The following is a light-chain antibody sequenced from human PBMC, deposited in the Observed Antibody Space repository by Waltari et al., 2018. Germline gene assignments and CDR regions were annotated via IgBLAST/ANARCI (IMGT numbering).Light chain of an antibody. Sequence: QSALTQPRSVSGSPGQSVTIPCTGTNSDVGGYKYVSWYQQHPDKAPRPIIYDVYTRPSGVPNRFSGSKSANTASLTISGLQSEDEADYYCCSYAGSFTWVFGTGTKVTVL. V-gene: IGLV2-11*01. J-gene: IGLJ1*01. CDR2: DVY. CDR3: CSYAGSFTWV. CDR1: NSDVGGYKY.